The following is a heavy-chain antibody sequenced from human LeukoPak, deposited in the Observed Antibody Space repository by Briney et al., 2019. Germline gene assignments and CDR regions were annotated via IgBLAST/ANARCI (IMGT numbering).Heavy chain of an antibody. CDR2: IYYSGST. CDR3: ARCRDHFDY. J-gene: IGHJ4*02. V-gene: IGHV4-61*05. CDR1: GGSISNSSYY. D-gene: IGHD5-24*01. Sequence: PSETLSLTCTVSGGSISNSSYYWSWIRQPPGKGLEWIGFIYYSGSTNYNPSLKSRVTISVDTSKTQFSLRLSSVTAADTAVYYCARCRDHFDYWGQGTLVTVSS.